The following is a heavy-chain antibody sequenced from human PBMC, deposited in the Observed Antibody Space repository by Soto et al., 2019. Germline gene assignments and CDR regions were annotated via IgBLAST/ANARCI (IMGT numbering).Heavy chain of an antibody. Sequence: SETLSLTCAVYGGSFSGYYWSWIRQPPGKGLEWIGEINHSGSTNYNPSLKSRVTISVDTSKNQFSLKLSSVTAADTAVYYCASRPIVVVPAAPDGRYFDYWGQGTLVTVSS. CDR2: INHSGST. J-gene: IGHJ4*02. D-gene: IGHD2-2*01. CDR1: GGSFSGYY. CDR3: ASRPIVVVPAAPDGRYFDY. V-gene: IGHV4-34*01.